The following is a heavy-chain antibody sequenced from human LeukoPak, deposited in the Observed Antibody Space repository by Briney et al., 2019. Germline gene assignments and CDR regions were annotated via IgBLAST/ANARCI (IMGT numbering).Heavy chain of an antibody. CDR1: GFTFNSHA. J-gene: IGHJ4*02. D-gene: IGHD7-27*01. CDR3: VRDGSSWGNFDY. CDR2: ISDSGART. Sequence: PGGSLRLSCEASGFTFNSHAMSWVRQSPGKGLEWVSAISDSGARTYYADSVKGRFTISRDNAKDSLYLQMNSLRAEDTAVYYCVRDGSSWGNFDYWGQGTLVSVSS. V-gene: IGHV3-23*01.